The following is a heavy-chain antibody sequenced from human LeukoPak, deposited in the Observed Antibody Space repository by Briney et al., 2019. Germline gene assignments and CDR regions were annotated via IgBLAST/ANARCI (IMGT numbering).Heavy chain of an antibody. CDR1: GYSISTTYY. D-gene: IGHD2-21*01. J-gene: IGHJ4*02. Sequence: PSETLSLTCTVSGYSISTTYYGGWIRQPPGKGLEWIATISHSGSTYYTPSLRSRLTISLDTSKNQFSLKLTSVTAVDTAVYYCARVNAPVATFDYWGQGALVTVSS. CDR3: ARVNAPVATFDY. CDR2: ISHSGST. V-gene: IGHV4-38-2*02.